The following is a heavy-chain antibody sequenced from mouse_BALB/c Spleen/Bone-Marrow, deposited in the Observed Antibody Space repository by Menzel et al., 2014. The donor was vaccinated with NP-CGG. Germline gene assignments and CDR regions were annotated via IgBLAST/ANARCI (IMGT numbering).Heavy chain of an antibody. CDR2: INPSSGYT. V-gene: IGHV1-4*01. Sequence: VKLVESRAELVRPGASVKMSCKASGYTFTSYTMHWVKQRPGQGLEWIGYINPSSGYTNYNQKFKDKATLTADKSSSTAYMQLSSLTSEDSAVYYCARGQAYWGQGTLVTVSA. CDR1: GYTFTSYT. J-gene: IGHJ3*01. D-gene: IGHD6-1*01. CDR3: ARGQAY.